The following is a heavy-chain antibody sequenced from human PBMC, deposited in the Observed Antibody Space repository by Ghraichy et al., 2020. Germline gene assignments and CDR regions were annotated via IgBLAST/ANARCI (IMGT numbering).Heavy chain of an antibody. CDR2: IWYDGSNK. Sequence: GGTLRLSCAASGFTFSSYGMHWVRQAPGKGLEWVAVIWYDGSNKYYADSVKGRFTISRDNSKNTLYLQMNSLRAEDTAVYYCARDGGYSGYDSYAHFDYWGQGTLVTVSS. CDR3: ARDGGYSGYDSYAHFDY. J-gene: IGHJ4*02. D-gene: IGHD5-12*01. V-gene: IGHV3-33*01. CDR1: GFTFSSYG.